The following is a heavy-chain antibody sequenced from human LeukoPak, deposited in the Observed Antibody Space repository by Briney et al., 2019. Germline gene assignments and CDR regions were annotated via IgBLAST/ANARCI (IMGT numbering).Heavy chain of an antibody. D-gene: IGHD2-21*02. V-gene: IGHV3-23*05. CDR3: AGADF. Sequence: GGSLRLSCAASGFTFSTYSMNWARQAPGKGLEWVSTINYSGSGTYYADSVKGRFTISRDNSKNTLYLQMNSLRADDTAVYYTAGADFCGQGPLVTVSS. CDR2: INYSGSGT. CDR1: GFTFSTYS. J-gene: IGHJ4*02.